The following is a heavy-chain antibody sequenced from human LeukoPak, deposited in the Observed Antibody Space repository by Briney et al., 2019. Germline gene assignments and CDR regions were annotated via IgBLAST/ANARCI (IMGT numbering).Heavy chain of an antibody. CDR1: GGSFSGYY. D-gene: IGHD3-22*01. Sequence: PSETLSLTCAVSGGSFSGYYWSWIRQPPGKGLEWIGEINHSGSTNYNPSLKSRVTISVDTSKNQFSLKLSSVTAADTAVYYCARGGQDSSRNYSGGIDYWGQGTLVTVSS. J-gene: IGHJ4*02. CDR2: INHSGST. V-gene: IGHV4-34*01. CDR3: ARGGQDSSRNYSGGIDY.